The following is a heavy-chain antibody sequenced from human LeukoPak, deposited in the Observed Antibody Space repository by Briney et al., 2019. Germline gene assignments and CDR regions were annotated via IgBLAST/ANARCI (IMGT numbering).Heavy chain of an antibody. D-gene: IGHD3-3*01. CDR3: ARSWSGYYTRGYSYFDY. V-gene: IGHV4-61*02. CDR1: GGSISSGSYY. CDR2: IYTYGTP. J-gene: IGHJ4*02. Sequence: PSQTLSLTCTVSGGSISSGSYYWSWIRQPAGKGLEWIGRIYTYGTPNYIPSLKRRVTISVDTSKTQFSLKLSSVTAADTAVYYCARSWSGYYTRGYSYFDYWGQGTLVTVSS.